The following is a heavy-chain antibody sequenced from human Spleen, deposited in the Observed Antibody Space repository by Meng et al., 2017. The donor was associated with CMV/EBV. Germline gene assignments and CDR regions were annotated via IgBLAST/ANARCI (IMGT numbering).Heavy chain of an antibody. D-gene: IGHD6-13*01. CDR1: GVSISSSYHY. CDR3: ASLHSSSWYVNF. Sequence: SETLSLTCSVSGVSISSSYHYWGWIRQPPGKGLEWIGCIYYSGTTYYNPSLKSRVTISVDTSKKKVSLNLSSVTAADTAVYYCASLHSSSWYVNFWGQGILVTVSS. J-gene: IGHJ4*02. V-gene: IGHV4-39*01. CDR2: IYYSGTT.